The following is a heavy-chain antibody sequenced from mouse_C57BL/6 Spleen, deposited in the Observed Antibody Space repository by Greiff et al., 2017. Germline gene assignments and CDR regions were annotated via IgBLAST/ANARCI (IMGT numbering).Heavy chain of an antibody. Sequence: QVQLQQSGAELVKPGASVKISCKASGYAFSSYWMNWVKQRPGKGLEWIGQIYPGDGDTNYNGKFKGKAPLTADKSSSTAYMQLSSLTSEDSAVYFCASGGWYYDYNYYAMDYWGQGPSVTVAS. CDR3: ASGGWYYDYNYYAMDY. D-gene: IGHD2-4*01. CDR2: IYPGDGDT. CDR1: GYAFSSYW. V-gene: IGHV1-80*01. J-gene: IGHJ4*01.